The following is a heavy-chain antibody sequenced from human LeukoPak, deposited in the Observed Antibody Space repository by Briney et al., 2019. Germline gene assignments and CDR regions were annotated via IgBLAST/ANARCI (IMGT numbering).Heavy chain of an antibody. D-gene: IGHD3-22*01. CDR2: ISGSGGST. V-gene: IGHV3-23*01. CDR3: ARRAGDYSHPYDY. Sequence: PGGSLRLSCAASGFTFSSYAMSWVRQAPGKGLGWVSAISGSGGSTYYADSVKGRFTISRDNSKNTFHLQMNSLRAEDTAVYYCARRAGDYSHPYDYWGQGTLVTVSS. CDR1: GFTFSSYA. J-gene: IGHJ4*02.